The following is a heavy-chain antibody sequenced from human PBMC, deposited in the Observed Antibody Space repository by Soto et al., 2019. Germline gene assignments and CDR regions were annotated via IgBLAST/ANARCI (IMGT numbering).Heavy chain of an antibody. CDR1: GFTFSSYS. D-gene: IGHD3-3*01. CDR2: ISSSSSTI. Sequence: ESGGGLVQPGGSLRLSCAASGFTFSSYSMNWVRQAPGKGLEWVSYISSSSSTIYYADSVKGRFTISRDNAKNSLYLQMNSLRAEDTAVYYCAREDYDFWSGYFDYYYYYMDVWGKGTTVTVSS. J-gene: IGHJ6*03. V-gene: IGHV3-48*01. CDR3: AREDYDFWSGYFDYYYYYMDV.